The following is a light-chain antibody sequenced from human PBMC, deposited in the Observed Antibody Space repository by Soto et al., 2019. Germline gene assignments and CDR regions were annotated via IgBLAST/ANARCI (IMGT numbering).Light chain of an antibody. V-gene: IGKV3-15*01. CDR1: QSVDTY. Sequence: EILMTQSPDTLSVSLGERATLSCRATQSVDTYLAWYQQRPGQSPRLLIYGASTRATDVPGRFSGSGSGTEFTLTITSLQSEDFAVYYCQQYNDWPRTFGQGTKVDI. CDR2: GAS. J-gene: IGKJ1*01. CDR3: QQYNDWPRT.